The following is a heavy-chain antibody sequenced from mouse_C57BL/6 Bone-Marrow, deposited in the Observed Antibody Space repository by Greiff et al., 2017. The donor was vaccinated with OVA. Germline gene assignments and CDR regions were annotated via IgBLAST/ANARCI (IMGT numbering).Heavy chain of an antibody. CDR1: GFTFSDYY. CDR2: ISNGGGST. J-gene: IGHJ3*01. V-gene: IGHV5-12*01. D-gene: IGHD1-1*02. Sequence: EVQRVESGGGLVQPGGSLKLSCAASGFTFSDYYMYWVRQTPEKRLEWVAYISNGGGSTYYPATVKGRFTISRDNAKNTLYLQMSRLKSEDTAMYYCARRYYPGAWFAYWGQGTLVTVSA. CDR3: ARRYYPGAWFAY.